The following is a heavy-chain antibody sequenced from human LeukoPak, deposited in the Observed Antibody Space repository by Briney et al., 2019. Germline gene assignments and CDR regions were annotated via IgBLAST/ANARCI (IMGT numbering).Heavy chain of an antibody. V-gene: IGHV4-34*01. J-gene: IGHJ3*02. Sequence: SETLSLTCAVYGGSFSGYYWSWIRQPPGKGLEWIGEINHSGSTNYNPSLKSRVTISVDTSKNQFSLKLSSVTAADTAVYYCARGFIQFLWFGEFGRAFDIWGQGTMVTVSS. D-gene: IGHD3-10*01. CDR2: INHSGST. CDR3: ARGFIQFLWFGEFGRAFDI. CDR1: GGSFSGYY.